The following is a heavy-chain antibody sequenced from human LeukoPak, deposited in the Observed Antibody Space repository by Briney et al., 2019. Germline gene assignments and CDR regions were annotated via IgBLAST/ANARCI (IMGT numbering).Heavy chain of an antibody. CDR2: FDPEDGET. D-gene: IGHD3-10*01. V-gene: IGHV1-24*01. CDR3: ATDYYGSGSPHSLRY. CDR1: GYTLTELS. Sequence: ASVKVSCKVTGYTLTELSMHWVRQARGKGLEWMGDFDPEDGETIYAQKFQGRVTMTEDTSTDTAYMELSSLRSEDTAVYYCATDYYGSGSPHSLRYWGQGTLVTVTS. J-gene: IGHJ1*01.